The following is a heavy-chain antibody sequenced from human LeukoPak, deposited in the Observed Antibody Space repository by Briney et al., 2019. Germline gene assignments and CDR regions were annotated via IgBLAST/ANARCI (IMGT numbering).Heavy chain of an antibody. CDR2: ISYDGSNE. CDR1: GFTFSSYG. J-gene: IGHJ4*02. Sequence: PGRSLRLSCATSGFTFSSYGMHWVRQAPGKGLEWVAVISYDGSNEYYGDSVKGRFTISRDNSKNTVYLEMNSLRAEDTAVYYCARDGENHYYDYWGQGTLVTVST. D-gene: IGHD7-27*01. CDR3: ARDGENHYYDY. V-gene: IGHV3-30*03.